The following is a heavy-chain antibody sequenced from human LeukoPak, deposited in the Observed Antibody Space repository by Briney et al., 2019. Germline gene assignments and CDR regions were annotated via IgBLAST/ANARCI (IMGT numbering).Heavy chain of an antibody. CDR3: ARDRGGLAYFDY. V-gene: IGHV4-61*08. D-gene: IGHD3-10*01. J-gene: IGHJ4*02. Sequence: PSQTLSLTCTVSGGSISSGDYYWSWIRQPPGKGLEWIGYIYYSGSTNYNPSLKSRVTTSVDTSKNQFSLKLSSVTAADTAVYYCARDRGGLAYFDYWGQGTLVTVSS. CDR1: GGSISSGDYY. CDR2: IYYSGST.